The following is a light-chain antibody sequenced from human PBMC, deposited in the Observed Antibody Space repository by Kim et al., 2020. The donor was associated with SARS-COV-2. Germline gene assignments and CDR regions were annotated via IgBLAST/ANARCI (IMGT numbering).Light chain of an antibody. CDR1: QDITDF. CDR2: GAS. V-gene: IGKV1-16*01. CDR3: QQDTAYPWT. J-gene: IGKJ1*01. Sequence: ASVGDRITITCRASQDITDFLAWFQQKPGQAPNLLIYGASTLQSGVSSRFSGSGSGTGFTLTISGLQPEDFATYYCQQDTAYPWTFGQGTKVDIK.